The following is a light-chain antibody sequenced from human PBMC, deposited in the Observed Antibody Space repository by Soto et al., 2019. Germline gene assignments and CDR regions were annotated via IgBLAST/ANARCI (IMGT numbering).Light chain of an antibody. V-gene: IGKV1-9*01. J-gene: IGKJ3*01. CDR2: GTL. CDR3: QHLNNYPPFT. CDR1: QDIKTY. Sequence: IQLTQSPSSLSASVGDRVSITCRASQDIKTYLAWYQQKRGEAPKLLISGTLTLQSGVPSRFNGSGSGTDFTLTISRPQPEDFATYYCQHLNNYPPFTFGPGTKVD.